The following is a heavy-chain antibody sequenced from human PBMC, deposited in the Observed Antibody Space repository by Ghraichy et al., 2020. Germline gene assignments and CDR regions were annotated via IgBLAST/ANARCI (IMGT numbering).Heavy chain of an antibody. CDR1: GFSFSSYD. Sequence: GGSQRLSCAASGFSFSSYDMNWVRQAPGKGLEWVSYISSSGSTIYYGDSVKGRFTISRDNAKNSLYLQMNSLRAGDTAVYYCARISIAARDFDYWGQGTLVTVSS. CDR2: ISSSGSTI. CDR3: ARISIAARDFDY. D-gene: IGHD6-6*01. J-gene: IGHJ4*02. V-gene: IGHV3-48*03.